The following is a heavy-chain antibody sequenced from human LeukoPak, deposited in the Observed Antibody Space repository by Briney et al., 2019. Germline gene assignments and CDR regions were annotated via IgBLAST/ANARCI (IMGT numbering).Heavy chain of an antibody. J-gene: IGHJ4*02. Sequence: GGSLRLSCAASGFTFSSYWMHWVRHAPGKGLVWFSRINSDGSSTSYADSVKSRFTISRDNAKNTLYLQMNSLRAEDTAVYYCARDRPNYYGSGSYYIPFDYWGQGTLVTVSS. V-gene: IGHV3-74*01. CDR1: GFTFSSYW. CDR2: INSDGSST. D-gene: IGHD3-10*01. CDR3: ARDRPNYYGSGSYYIPFDY.